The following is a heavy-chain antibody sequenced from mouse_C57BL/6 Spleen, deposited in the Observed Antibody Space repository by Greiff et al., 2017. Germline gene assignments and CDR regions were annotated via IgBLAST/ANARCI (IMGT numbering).Heavy chain of an antibody. V-gene: IGHV1-64*01. D-gene: IGHD2-4*01. J-gene: IGHJ1*03. CDR1: GYTFTSYW. CDR3: ARRRITVPDWYFDG. Sequence: QVQLQQPGAELVKPGASVKLSCKASGYTFTSYWMHWVKQRPGQGLEWIGMIHPNSGSTNYNEKFKSKATLTVDKSSSTAYMLLSILTSEDAAVYSDARRRITVPDWYFDGWGTGTTVTVSS. CDR2: IHPNSGST.